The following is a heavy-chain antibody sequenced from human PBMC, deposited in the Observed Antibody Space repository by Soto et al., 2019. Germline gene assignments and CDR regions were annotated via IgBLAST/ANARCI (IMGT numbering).Heavy chain of an antibody. Sequence: GESLKISCQASGYSFSSSWIGWVRQMPGKGLEWMGIIDPNDSQTIYSPSFQGQVTISRDNSKNTLYLQMNSLRAEDTAVYYCAKDLPTFGVYYYYGMDVWGQGTTVTVSS. D-gene: IGHD2-8*01. V-gene: IGHV5-51*01. J-gene: IGHJ6*02. CDR1: GYSFSSSW. CDR3: AKDLPTFGVYYYYGMDV. CDR2: IDPNDSQT.